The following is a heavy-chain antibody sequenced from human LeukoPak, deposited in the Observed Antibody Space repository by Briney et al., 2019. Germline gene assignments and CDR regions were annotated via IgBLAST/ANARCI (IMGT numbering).Heavy chain of an antibody. CDR3: TTGGGVYDYVSLH. D-gene: IGHD3-16*01. V-gene: IGHV3-15*01. J-gene: IGHJ1*01. CDR1: GFIFSNAW. Sequence: GGSLRLSCAASGFIFSNAWMSWVRQAPGKGLEWVARMKRQSDGGTTDYAAFVKGRFTVSRDDSENTVYLQMNSLKSEDTAVYYCTTGGGVYDYVSLHWGQGTLVTVSS. CDR2: MKRQSDGGTT.